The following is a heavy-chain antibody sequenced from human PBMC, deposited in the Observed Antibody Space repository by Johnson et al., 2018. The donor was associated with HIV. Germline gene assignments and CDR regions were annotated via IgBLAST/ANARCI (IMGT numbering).Heavy chain of an antibody. CDR3: AQDGTLRAFDI. V-gene: IGHV3-30*02. J-gene: IGHJ3*02. Sequence: GLEWVAFIRYDGSNKYYADSVKGRFTISRDNSKNTLYLQMNSLRAGDTAVYYCAQDGTLRAFDIWGQGTMVTVSS. CDR2: IRYDGSNK.